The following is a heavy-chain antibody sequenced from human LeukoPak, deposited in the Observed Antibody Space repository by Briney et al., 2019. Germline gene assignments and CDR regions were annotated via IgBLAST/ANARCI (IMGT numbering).Heavy chain of an antibody. D-gene: IGHD2-8*01. Sequence: SETLSLTCTVSGGSISSGDYYWSWIRQPPGKGLEWIGYIYYTGSTNYNPSLKSRVTISVDTSKNQFSLKLSSVTAADTAMYYCARHIGGVDYYWGQGALVTVSS. J-gene: IGHJ4*02. CDR3: ARHIGGVDYY. CDR1: GGSISSGDYY. V-gene: IGHV4-61*08. CDR2: IYYTGST.